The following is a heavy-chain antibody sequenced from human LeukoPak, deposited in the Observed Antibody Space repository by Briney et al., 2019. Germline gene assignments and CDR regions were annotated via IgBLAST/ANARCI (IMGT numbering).Heavy chain of an antibody. CDR3: ASGGLRSWVNGYYFDY. Sequence: ASVKVSCKASGYTFTSYGISWVRQAPGQGLEWMGWINPNSGGTNYAQKFQGRVTMTRDTSISTAYMELSRLRSDDTAVYYCASGGLRSWVNGYYFDYWGQGTLVTVSS. CDR1: GYTFTSYG. CDR2: INPNSGGT. J-gene: IGHJ4*02. V-gene: IGHV1-2*02. D-gene: IGHD5-12*01.